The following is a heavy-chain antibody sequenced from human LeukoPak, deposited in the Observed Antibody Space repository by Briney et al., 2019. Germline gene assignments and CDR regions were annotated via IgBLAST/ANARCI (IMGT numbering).Heavy chain of an antibody. CDR3: ARTWIQLWLRSEFDP. CDR2: INHSGST. V-gene: IGHV4-34*01. J-gene: IGHJ5*02. D-gene: IGHD5-18*01. Sequence: SETLSLTCAVYGGSFSGYYWSWIRQPPGKGLEWIGEINHSGSTNYNPSLKSRVTISVDTSKNQFSLKLSSVTAADTAVYYCARTWIQLWLRSEFDPWGQGTLVTVSS. CDR1: GGSFSGYY.